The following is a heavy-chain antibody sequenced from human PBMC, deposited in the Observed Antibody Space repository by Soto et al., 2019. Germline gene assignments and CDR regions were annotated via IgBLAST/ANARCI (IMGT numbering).Heavy chain of an antibody. Sequence: PGGSLRLSCAASGFTFSDYSMRWVRQAPGKGLEWVANIKQDGSEKYYVDSVKGRFTISRDNAKNSLYLQMNSLRAEDTAVYYCARAPGIAAAGTHLDYWGQGTLVTVSS. V-gene: IGHV3-7*01. J-gene: IGHJ4*02. CDR3: ARAPGIAAAGTHLDY. D-gene: IGHD6-13*01. CDR2: IKQDGSEK. CDR1: GFTFSDYS.